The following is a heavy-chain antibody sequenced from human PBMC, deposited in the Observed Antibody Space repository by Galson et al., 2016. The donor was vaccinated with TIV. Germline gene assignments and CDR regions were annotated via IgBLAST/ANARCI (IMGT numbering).Heavy chain of an antibody. Sequence: SVKVSYKASGYTFSNFAITWVRQAPGQGLEWMGYMSAYSGASNYAQEFQGRVTITTDTSTSTAYMELRNLRFDDTAVYYCARYSSTSSRRFDYWGQGTLVTVSA. D-gene: IGHD6-6*01. J-gene: IGHJ4*02. V-gene: IGHV1-18*01. CDR1: GYTFSNFA. CDR2: MSAYSGAS. CDR3: ARYSSTSSRRFDY.